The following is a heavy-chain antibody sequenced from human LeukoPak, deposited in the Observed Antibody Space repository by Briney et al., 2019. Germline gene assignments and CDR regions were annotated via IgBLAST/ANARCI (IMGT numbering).Heavy chain of an antibody. Sequence: GGSLRLSCAASGFTFSSYAMHWVRQAPGKGLENVSAISSNGGSTYYANSVKGRFTISRDNSKNTLYLQTGSLRAEDMAVYYCARASDFWSGYFFDYWGQGTLVTVSS. D-gene: IGHD3-3*01. CDR3: ARASDFWSGYFFDY. V-gene: IGHV3-64*01. CDR2: ISSNGGST. J-gene: IGHJ4*02. CDR1: GFTFSSYA.